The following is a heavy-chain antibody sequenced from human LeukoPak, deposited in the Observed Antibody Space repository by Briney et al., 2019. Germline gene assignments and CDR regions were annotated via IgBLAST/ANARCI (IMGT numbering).Heavy chain of an antibody. CDR3: TKERRGSYYAFES. D-gene: IGHD3-22*01. Sequence: PGGSLRLSCDASGFSISDYYMSWIRQSPGKGLEWISYITSGSGSTKYADSVKGWFTISRDKAKNSVALQLNSLRAEDTAVYYCTKERRGSYYAFESWGQGTLVTVSS. CDR1: GFSISDYY. CDR2: ITSGSGST. V-gene: IGHV3-11*05. J-gene: IGHJ4*02.